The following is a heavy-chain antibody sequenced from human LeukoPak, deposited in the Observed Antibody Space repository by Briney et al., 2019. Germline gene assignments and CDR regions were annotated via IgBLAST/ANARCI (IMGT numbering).Heavy chain of an antibody. J-gene: IGHJ4*02. V-gene: IGHV1-3*01. CDR1: GYTFTSYA. D-gene: IGHD1-26*01. CDR2: INAGNGNT. CDR3: ARGKLAYSGSPTRVLDY. Sequence: ASVKVSCKASGYTFTSYAMHWVRQAPGQRLEWMGWINAGNGNTKYSQKFQGRVTITRDTSASTAYMELSSLRSEDTAVYYCARGKLAYSGSPTRVLDYWGQGTLVTVSS.